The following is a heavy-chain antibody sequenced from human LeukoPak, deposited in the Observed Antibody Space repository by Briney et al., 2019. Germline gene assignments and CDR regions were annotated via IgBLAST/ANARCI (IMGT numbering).Heavy chain of an antibody. J-gene: IGHJ4*02. V-gene: IGHV1-46*01. Sequence: ASVKVSYKASGYTFTSHYMHWVRQAPGQGLEWMEIIKPRGGSTSYAHKFQGRVTMTRDTSTSTVYMELSSLRSEDTAVYYCARSVVITRAFDYWGQGTLVTVSS. CDR3: ARSVVITRAFDY. CDR2: IKPRGGST. D-gene: IGHD3-22*01. CDR1: GYTFTSHY.